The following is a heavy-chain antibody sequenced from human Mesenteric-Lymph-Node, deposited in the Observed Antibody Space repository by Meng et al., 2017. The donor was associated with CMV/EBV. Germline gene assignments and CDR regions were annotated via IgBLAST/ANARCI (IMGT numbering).Heavy chain of an antibody. Sequence: CKTSGYIFSSYAILWVRQAPGQRLEWMGWINPVSGDTKYSQKFQGRVTITSDTSASTAYMEVSSLRSEDTAVYYCARSDWLLSVRFDYWGQGTLVTVSS. V-gene: IGHV1-3*01. D-gene: IGHD3/OR15-3a*01. CDR1: GYIFSSYA. CDR2: INPVSGDT. CDR3: ARSDWLLSVRFDY. J-gene: IGHJ4*02.